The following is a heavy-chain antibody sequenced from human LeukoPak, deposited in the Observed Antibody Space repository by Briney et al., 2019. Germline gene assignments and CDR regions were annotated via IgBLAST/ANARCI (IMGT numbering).Heavy chain of an antibody. J-gene: IGHJ4*02. V-gene: IGHV3-21*01. D-gene: IGHD3-10*01. CDR3: ARDWLTGND. Sequence: GGSLRLSCAASGFTLGSYTMNWVRQAPGKGLVWVSSISSSSSYIYYADSVKGRFTISTDNAKNSLLLQMNSVRGEDTAVYYCARDWLTGNDWGQGTLVTVSS. CDR1: GFTLGSYT. CDR2: ISSSSSYI.